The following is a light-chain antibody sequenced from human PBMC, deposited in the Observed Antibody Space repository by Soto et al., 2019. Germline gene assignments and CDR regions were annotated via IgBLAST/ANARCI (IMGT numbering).Light chain of an antibody. J-gene: IGKJ3*01. V-gene: IGKV1-27*01. CDR2: AAS. CDR1: QGIRNF. CDR3: QKYSSVPV. Sequence: DIQMTQSPPSLFESVGDRVTITCRPSQGIRNFVAWYQQKPGKAPKLLIYAASTLQSGVPSRFSGSGSGTDFTLTINSLQPEDVATYSCQKYSSVPVFGPGTKVEIK.